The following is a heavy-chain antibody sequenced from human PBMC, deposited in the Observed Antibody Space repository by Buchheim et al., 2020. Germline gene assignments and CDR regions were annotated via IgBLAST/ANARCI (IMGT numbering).Heavy chain of an antibody. CDR1: GESFSGYY. CDR2: INHSGAT. J-gene: IGHJ4*02. CDR3: ARRYCFKTACYTVDY. D-gene: IGHD2-15*01. Sequence: QVQLQQWGAGLLKPSETLSLTCAVYGESFSGYYWTWIRQPPGKGLNWIGEINHSGATNNNPPLKIQFTMSVDTSKNQFSLKLNSVTAADTAVYYCARRYCFKTACYTVDYWGQGSL. V-gene: IGHV4-34*01.